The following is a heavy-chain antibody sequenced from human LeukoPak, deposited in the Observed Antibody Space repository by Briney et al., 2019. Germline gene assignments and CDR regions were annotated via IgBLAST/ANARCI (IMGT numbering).Heavy chain of an antibody. J-gene: IGHJ4*02. D-gene: IGHD2-15*01. Sequence: SETLSLTCTVSGGSISSYYWSWIRQPPGKGLEWIGYIYYSGSTNYNPSLNGRVSISRDTTKNQFSLKLSSVTAADTAVYYCARDRCSGGSCYFCDYWGQGTLVTVSS. V-gene: IGHV4-59*12. CDR2: IYYSGST. CDR3: ARDRCSGGSCYFCDY. CDR1: GGSISSYY.